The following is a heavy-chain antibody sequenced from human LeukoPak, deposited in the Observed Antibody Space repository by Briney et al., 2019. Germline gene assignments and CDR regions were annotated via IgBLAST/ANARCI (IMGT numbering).Heavy chain of an antibody. CDR3: ARGEYTYGYDY. J-gene: IGHJ4*02. CDR1: GYTFTGYY. Sequence: ASVKVSCKASGYTFTGYYMHWVRQAPEQGLEWMGWINPNSGGTNSAQKFQGRVTMTRDTSISTAYMELSRLTSDDTAVYYCARGEYTYGYDYWGQGTLVTVSS. D-gene: IGHD5-18*01. V-gene: IGHV1-2*02. CDR2: INPNSGGT.